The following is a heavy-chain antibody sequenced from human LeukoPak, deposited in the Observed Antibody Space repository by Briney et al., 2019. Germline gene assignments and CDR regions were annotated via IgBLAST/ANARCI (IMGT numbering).Heavy chain of an antibody. CDR1: GYTFTSYG. J-gene: IGHJ1*01. Sequence: ASVKVSCKASGYTFTSYGISWVRQAPGQGLEWMGWISAYNGNTSYAQKLQGRVTMTTDTYTSTAYMELRSLRSDDTAVYYCARDIPQSGRERFQHWGQGTLVTVSS. CDR3: ARDIPQSGRERFQH. D-gene: IGHD1-26*01. V-gene: IGHV1-18*01. CDR2: ISAYNGNT.